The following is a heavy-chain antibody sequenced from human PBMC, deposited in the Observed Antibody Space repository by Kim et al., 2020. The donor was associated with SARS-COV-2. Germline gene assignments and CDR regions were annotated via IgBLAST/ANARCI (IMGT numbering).Heavy chain of an antibody. CDR3: ARHRGSTGAFYLSAIYS. CDR1: RDSISSSLYY. V-gene: IGHV4-39*01. Sequence: SETLSLKCSVSRDSISSSLYYWGWVRQPPGKGLEWIGSLNYVGSTFYNPSLKSRSTISVDTSTNQFSLTLTSVTASDTALYYCARHRGSTGAFYLSAIYSWGQGTLVTVAS. D-gene: IGHD1-26*01. J-gene: IGHJ4*02. CDR2: LNYVGST.